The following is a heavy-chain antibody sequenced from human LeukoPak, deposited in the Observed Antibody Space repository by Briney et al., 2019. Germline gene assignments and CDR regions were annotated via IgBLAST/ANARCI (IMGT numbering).Heavy chain of an antibody. CDR1: GFTFSSYG. Sequence: GGSLRLSCAASGFTFSSYGMHWVRQAPGKGLEWVAVIWYDGSNKYYADSVKGRFTISRDNSKNTLYLQMNSLRAGDTAVYYCARRSSWYGGLDYWGQGTLVTVSS. V-gene: IGHV3-33*01. D-gene: IGHD6-13*01. CDR2: IWYDGSNK. J-gene: IGHJ4*02. CDR3: ARRSSWYGGLDY.